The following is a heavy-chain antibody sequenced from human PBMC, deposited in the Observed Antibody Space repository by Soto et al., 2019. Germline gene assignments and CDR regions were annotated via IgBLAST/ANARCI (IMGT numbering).Heavy chain of an antibody. Sequence: SETLSLTCTVSGGSISSYYWSWIRQPPGKGLEWIGYIYYSGSTNYNPSLKSRVTISVDTSKNQFSLHLSSVTAADTAVYYCAPAEHNNRWSYFGYWGRGNLVAASS. CDR3: APAEHNNRWSYFGY. J-gene: IGHJ4*02. CDR1: GGSISSYY. V-gene: IGHV4-59*01. D-gene: IGHD1-1*01. CDR2: IYYSGST.